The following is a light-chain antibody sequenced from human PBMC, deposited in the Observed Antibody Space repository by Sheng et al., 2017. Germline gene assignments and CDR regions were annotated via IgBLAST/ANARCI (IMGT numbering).Light chain of an antibody. Sequence: IVLTQSPLSLPVSPGEPASFSCRSSQSLLHVNGYTYLDWYVQKPGQPPQLLISVTSDRASGVPGRFSGTGSGRDFTLRISKVEAEDVGIYYCMQTLYMPYTFGQGSQAGD. V-gene: IGKV2-28*01. CDR3: MQTLYMPYT. CDR2: VTS. J-gene: IGKJ2*01. CDR1: QSLLHVNGYTY.